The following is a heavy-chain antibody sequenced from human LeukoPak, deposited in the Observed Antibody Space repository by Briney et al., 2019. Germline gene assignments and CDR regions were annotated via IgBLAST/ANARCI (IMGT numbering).Heavy chain of an antibody. V-gene: IGHV1-2*02. CDR1: GYTFTGYY. D-gene: IGHD2-2*01. Sequence: ASVKVSCKASGYTFTGYYMHWVRQAPGQGLEWLGWINPNSGGTNYAQKFQGRVTMTRDTSISTAYMELSRLRSADTAVYYCARSPCSSTSCYAHFDYWGQGTLVTVSS. CDR2: INPNSGGT. CDR3: ARSPCSSTSCYAHFDY. J-gene: IGHJ4*02.